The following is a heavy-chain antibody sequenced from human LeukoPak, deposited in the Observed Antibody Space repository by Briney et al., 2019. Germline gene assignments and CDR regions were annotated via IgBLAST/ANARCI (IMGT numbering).Heavy chain of an antibody. CDR1: GYTFTGYY. D-gene: IGHD3-10*01. CDR3: ARDRGTDYYGSGTWILFGYCFDP. Sequence: SVKVSCKASGYTFTGYYMHWVRQAPGQGLEWMGWINPNSGGTNYAQKFHGRVTMTRDTSISTVYMELSSLRSDDTAVYYCARDRGTDYYGSGTWILFGYCFDPWGQGTLVTVSS. J-gene: IGHJ5*02. V-gene: IGHV1-2*02. CDR2: INPNSGGT.